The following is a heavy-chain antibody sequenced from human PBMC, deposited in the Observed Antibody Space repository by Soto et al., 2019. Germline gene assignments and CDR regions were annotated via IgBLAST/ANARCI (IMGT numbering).Heavy chain of an antibody. J-gene: IGHJ4*02. Sequence: GESLKISCKGSGYSFTSYWIGWVRQMPGKGLEWMGIIYPGDSDTRYSPSFQGQVTISADKSISTAYLQWSSLKASDTAMYYCARISVVYYDFWSGHKCGNIDYWGQGTLVTVSS. CDR2: IYPGDSDT. CDR1: GYSFTSYW. V-gene: IGHV5-51*01. CDR3: ARISVVYYDFWSGHKCGNIDY. D-gene: IGHD3-3*01.